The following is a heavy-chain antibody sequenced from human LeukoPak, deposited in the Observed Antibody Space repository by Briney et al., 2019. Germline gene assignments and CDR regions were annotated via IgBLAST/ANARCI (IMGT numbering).Heavy chain of an antibody. Sequence: SVKVSCKASGGTFSSYAISWVRQAPGQGLEWMGGIIPIFGTANYAQKFQGRVTITADKSTSTAYMELSSLRSEGTAVYYCAKGGAMIVGLPFDYWGQGTLVTVSS. CDR3: AKGGAMIVGLPFDY. CDR1: GGTFSSYA. V-gene: IGHV1-69*06. J-gene: IGHJ4*02. CDR2: IIPIFGTA. D-gene: IGHD3-22*01.